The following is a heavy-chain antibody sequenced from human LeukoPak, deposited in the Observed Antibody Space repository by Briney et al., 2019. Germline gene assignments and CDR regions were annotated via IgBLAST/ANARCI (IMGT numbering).Heavy chain of an antibody. D-gene: IGHD3-9*01. Sequence: GGSLRLSCAASGFTFYSYAMTWVRQAPGKGLEWVSAISGSGGSTYYADSVKGRFTISRDNSKNTLYLQMNSLRAEDTAVYYCAKDSDILTGYFDYWGQGTLVTVSS. J-gene: IGHJ4*02. CDR1: GFTFYSYA. CDR2: ISGSGGST. V-gene: IGHV3-23*01. CDR3: AKDSDILTGYFDY.